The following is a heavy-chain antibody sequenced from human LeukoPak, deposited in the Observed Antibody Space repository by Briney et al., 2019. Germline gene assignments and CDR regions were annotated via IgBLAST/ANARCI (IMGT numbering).Heavy chain of an antibody. Sequence: GGSLRLSCAASGFTFSDYYMSWIRQAPGKGLEWVSYISSSGSTIYYADSVKGRFTISRDNAENSLYLQMNSLRAEDTAVYYCAREGMARVLSYYYGMDVWGQGTTVTVSS. CDR2: ISSSGSTI. CDR1: GFTFSDYY. CDR3: AREGMARVLSYYYGMDV. D-gene: IGHD5-24*01. J-gene: IGHJ6*02. V-gene: IGHV3-11*01.